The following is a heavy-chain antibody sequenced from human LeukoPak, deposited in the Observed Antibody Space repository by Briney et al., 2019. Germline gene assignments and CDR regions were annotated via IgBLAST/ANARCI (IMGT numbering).Heavy chain of an antibody. J-gene: IGHJ4*02. Sequence: GASVKVSCTVSGYSLTELSMHWVRQAPGKGLEWMGGFDPDDGETPLFAQKFQGRVSLTEDTSTDTAYMELSSLSSEDTAVYYCATGTIYCSSCSDDYWGQGTLVTVSS. CDR1: GYSLTELS. V-gene: IGHV1-24*01. CDR3: ATGTIYCSSCSDDY. D-gene: IGHD2-2*01. CDR2: FDPDDGET.